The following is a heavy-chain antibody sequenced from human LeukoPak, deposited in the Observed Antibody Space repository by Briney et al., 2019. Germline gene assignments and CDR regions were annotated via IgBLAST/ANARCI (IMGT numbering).Heavy chain of an antibody. D-gene: IGHD5-24*01. CDR2: INGGGSPI. Sequence: HSGGSLRLSCAASGFTFSSYAMHWVRQAPGKGLEWVSYINGGGSPIYYADSVRGRFTISRDNAKSSLYLQMNSLRAEDTAVYYCARFPIDRWLQLGRAAGWFDPWGQGTLVTVSS. V-gene: IGHV3-48*01. CDR3: ARFPIDRWLQLGRAAGWFDP. CDR1: GFTFSSYA. J-gene: IGHJ5*02.